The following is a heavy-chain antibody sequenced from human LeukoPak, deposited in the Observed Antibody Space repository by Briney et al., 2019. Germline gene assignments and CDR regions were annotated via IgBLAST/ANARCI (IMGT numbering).Heavy chain of an antibody. D-gene: IGHD1-26*01. Sequence: SETLSLTCTVPGGSISSSNYYWGWIRQPPGKGLEWIGNIFYSGSTYYGPSLKSRLTISLDTSRNQFSLKLSSVTAADTAVYYCARGPPGSYSRPLKYYFDYWGQGTLVIASS. V-gene: IGHV4-39*07. CDR3: ARGPPGSYSRPLKYYFDY. J-gene: IGHJ4*02. CDR2: IFYSGST. CDR1: GGSISSSNYY.